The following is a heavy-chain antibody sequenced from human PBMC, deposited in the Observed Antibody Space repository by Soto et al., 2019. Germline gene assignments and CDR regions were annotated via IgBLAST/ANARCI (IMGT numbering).Heavy chain of an antibody. CDR3: ARDGRFLEWLSPYFDY. CDR1: GFTFSSYW. J-gene: IGHJ4*02. D-gene: IGHD3-3*01. V-gene: IGHV3-7*01. CDR2: IKQDGSEK. Sequence: GGSLRLSCAASGFTFSSYWMSWVRQAPGKGLEWVVNIKQDGSEKYYVDSVKGRFTISRDNAKNSLYLQMNSLRAEDTAVYYCARDGRFLEWLSPYFDYWGQGTLVTVSS.